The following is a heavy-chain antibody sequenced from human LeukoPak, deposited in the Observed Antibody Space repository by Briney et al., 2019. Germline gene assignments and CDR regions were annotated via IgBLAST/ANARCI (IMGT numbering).Heavy chain of an antibody. V-gene: IGHV1-8*01. CDR2: MNPNSGIT. D-gene: IGHD3-10*01. Sequence: GASVKVSCKASGYTFTSYDINWVRQATGQGLEWMGWMNPNSGITGYAQKFQGRVTMTRNTSISTAYMELSSLRSEDTAVYYCARGRRGRSRTSHNWFDPWGRGTLVTVSS. CDR1: GYTFTSYD. CDR3: ARGRRGRSRTSHNWFDP. J-gene: IGHJ5*02.